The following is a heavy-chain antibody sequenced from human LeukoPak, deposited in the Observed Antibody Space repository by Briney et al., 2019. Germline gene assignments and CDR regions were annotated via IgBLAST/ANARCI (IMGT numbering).Heavy chain of an antibody. J-gene: IGHJ4*02. CDR1: GYTFTGYY. CDR2: INPSGGST. D-gene: IGHD3-10*01. V-gene: IGHV1-46*01. Sequence: ASVKVSCKASGYTFTGYYMHWVRQAPGQGLEWMGIINPSGGSTSYAQKFQGRVTMTRDTSTSTVYMELSSLRSEDTAVYYCARAVASTTHKWFGELSHYFDYWGQGTLVTVSS. CDR3: ARAVASTTHKWFGELSHYFDY.